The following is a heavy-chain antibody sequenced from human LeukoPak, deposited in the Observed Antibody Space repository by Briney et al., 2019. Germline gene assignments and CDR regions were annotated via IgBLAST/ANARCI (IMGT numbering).Heavy chain of an antibody. CDR1: GFSLSTSGMC. V-gene: IGHV4-61*02. Sequence: SGPALVKPTQTLTLTCTFSGFSLSTSGMCVNWIRQPAGKGLQWIGYISDSGSTNYNPSLKSRVTISVDTSKNQFSLKLNSVTASDTAMYYCARSVVGYDNFDYWGQGTLVTVSS. D-gene: IGHD5-18*01. CDR2: ISDSGST. CDR3: ARSVVGYDNFDY. J-gene: IGHJ4*02.